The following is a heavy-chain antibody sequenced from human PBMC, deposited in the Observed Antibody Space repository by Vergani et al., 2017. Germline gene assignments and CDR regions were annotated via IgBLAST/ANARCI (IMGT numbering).Heavy chain of an antibody. J-gene: IGHJ6*02. V-gene: IGHV3-74*01. CDR2: INSDGSST. D-gene: IGHD3-3*01. CDR3: ARDCHYDFWSGYHYYYYYGMDV. Sequence: EVQLVESGGGLVQPGGSLRLSCAASGFTFSSYWMHWVRQAPGKGLVWVSRINSDGSSTSYADSVKGRFTISRDNAKNTLYLQMNSLRAEDTAVYYCARDCHYDFWSGYHYYYYYGMDVWGQGTTVTVSS. CDR1: GFTFSSYW.